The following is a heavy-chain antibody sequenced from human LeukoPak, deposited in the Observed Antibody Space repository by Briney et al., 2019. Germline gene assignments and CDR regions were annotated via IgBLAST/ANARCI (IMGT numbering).Heavy chain of an antibody. CDR3: ARCYCSSTSCFSNWFDS. J-gene: IGHJ5*01. CDR1: GGSISSSSYY. V-gene: IGHV4-39*01. CDR2: IYYSGST. D-gene: IGHD2-2*01. Sequence: KPSETLSLTCTVSGGSISSSSYYWGWIRQPPGKGLEWIGSIYYSGSTYYNPSLKSRVTISVDTSKNQFFLKLSSVTAADTAVYYCARCYCSSTSCFSNWFDSWGQGTLVTVSS.